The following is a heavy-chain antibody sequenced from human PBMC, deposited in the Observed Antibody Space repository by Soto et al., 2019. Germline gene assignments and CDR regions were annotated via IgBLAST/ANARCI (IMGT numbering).Heavy chain of an antibody. D-gene: IGHD7-27*01. V-gene: IGHV3-48*01. CDR2: ISSSSSVI. CDR1: GFILSDCA. CDR3: ARDLSWGSNWYYYMDV. Sequence: EVQLVESGGGLVQPGWALRLSCATSGFILSDCAMNWVRQAPGKGLEWVSYISSSSSVIDYEDSVKGRFTVSRDNARNSLYLQMNSLRAEDTAVDYWARDLSWGSNWYYYMDVWGKGTTVTVSS. J-gene: IGHJ6*03.